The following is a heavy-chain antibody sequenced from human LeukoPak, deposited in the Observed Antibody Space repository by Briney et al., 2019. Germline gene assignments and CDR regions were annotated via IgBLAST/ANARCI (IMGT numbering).Heavy chain of an antibody. CDR3: ARSPDDAFDI. CDR2: IYHTGTT. Sequence: SQTLSLTCTVSGGSISSGGHYWTWIRQHPGKGLEWIAYIYHTGTTYYNPSLKSRVNIPVDTSKNQFSLKLSSVTAADTAVYYCARSPDDAFDIWGQGTMVTVSS. CDR1: GGSISSGGHY. V-gene: IGHV4-31*03. J-gene: IGHJ3*02.